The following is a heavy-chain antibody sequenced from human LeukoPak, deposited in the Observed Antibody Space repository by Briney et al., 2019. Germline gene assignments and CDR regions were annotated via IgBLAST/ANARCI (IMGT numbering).Heavy chain of an antibody. CDR1: GFTFRNYW. Sequence: GGSLRLSCAASGFTFRNYWMGWVRQAPGKGLEWVANTKPDGSAEYYADSVRGRFTTSRDNANNLLYLQMNSLRAEDTAVYYCAKGGDFWSGYYTKPRLDYYYMDVWGKGTTVTVSS. J-gene: IGHJ6*03. D-gene: IGHD3-3*01. CDR2: TKPDGSAE. CDR3: AKGGDFWSGYYTKPRLDYYYMDV. V-gene: IGHV3-7*03.